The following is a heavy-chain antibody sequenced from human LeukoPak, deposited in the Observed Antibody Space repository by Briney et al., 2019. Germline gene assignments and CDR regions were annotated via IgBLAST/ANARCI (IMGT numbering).Heavy chain of an antibody. Sequence: SVKVSCKASGGTFSKYTISWVRQRPGQGLEWMGGITPLFGTANYAQKFQGRVTNTADESASTGYLELSSLRSEDTAVYYCARDSSDIQSLIAHWGQGTLVTVSS. CDR2: ITPLFGTA. J-gene: IGHJ1*01. CDR1: GGTFSKYT. D-gene: IGHD2-15*01. CDR3: ARDSSDIQSLIAH. V-gene: IGHV1-69*13.